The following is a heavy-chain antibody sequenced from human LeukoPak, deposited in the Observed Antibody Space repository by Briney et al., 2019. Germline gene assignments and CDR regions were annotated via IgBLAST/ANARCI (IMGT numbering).Heavy chain of an antibody. CDR2: INSNSGVT. J-gene: IGHJ4*02. V-gene: IGHV1-2*02. D-gene: IGHD6-6*01. Sequence: ASVKVSCKASGYTFTAYYMHWVRQAPGQGPEWMGWINSNSGVTNYAQKFQGRVIMTSDTSISTAYMEFSRLRSDDTAMYYCARDLGVTVRPFSLFYWGQGTLVTVS. CDR1: GYTFTAYY. CDR3: ARDLGVTVRPFSLFY.